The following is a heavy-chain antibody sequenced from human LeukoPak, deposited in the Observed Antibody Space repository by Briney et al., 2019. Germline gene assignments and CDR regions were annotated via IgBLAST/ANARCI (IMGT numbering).Heavy chain of an antibody. Sequence: SQTLSLTCAIPGDSVSSNSAGWSWIRQSPSRGLEWLGRTYYRPKWYYDDAASVKSRITNNPDTSKNQFSLQLNAVTPEDTAVYYCARGGGARATWGQGPLVTVSS. CDR3: ARGGGARAT. V-gene: IGHV6-1*01. CDR2: TYYRPKWYY. D-gene: IGHD1-26*01. J-gene: IGHJ5*02. CDR1: GDSVSSNSAG.